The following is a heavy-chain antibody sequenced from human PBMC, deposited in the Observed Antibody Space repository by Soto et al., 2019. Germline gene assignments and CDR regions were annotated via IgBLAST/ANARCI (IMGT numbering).Heavy chain of an antibody. V-gene: IGHV3-49*03. CDR1: GFTFGDYA. D-gene: IGHD3-16*02. CDR2: IRSKAYGGTT. CDR3: TRAPYDYVWGSYRDY. J-gene: IGHJ4*02. Sequence: GGSLRLSCTASGFTFGDYAMSWFRQAPGKGLEWVGFIRSKAYGGTTEYAASVKGRFTISRDDSKSIAYLQMNSLKTEDTAVYYCTRAPYDYVWGSYRDYWGQGTLVTVSS.